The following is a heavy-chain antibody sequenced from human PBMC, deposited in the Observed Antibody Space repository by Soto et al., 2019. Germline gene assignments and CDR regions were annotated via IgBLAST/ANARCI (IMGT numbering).Heavy chain of an antibody. CDR2: IIPIFGTA. V-gene: IGHV1-69*13. Sequence: SVKVSCKASGGTFSSYAISWVRQAPGQGLEWMGGIIPIFGTANYAQKFQGRVTITADESTSTAYMELGSLRSEDTAVYYCARDSTRYNWNLNWFEPWGQGTLVTVSS. D-gene: IGHD1-7*01. J-gene: IGHJ5*02. CDR3: ARDSTRYNWNLNWFEP. CDR1: GGTFSSYA.